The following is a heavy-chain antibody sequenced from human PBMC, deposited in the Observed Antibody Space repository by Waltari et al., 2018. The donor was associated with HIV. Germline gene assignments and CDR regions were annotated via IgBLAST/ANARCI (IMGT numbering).Heavy chain of an antibody. CDR1: GYSFTSYW. Sequence: EVQLVQSGAEVKKPGESLKISCKGSGYSFTSYWIGWVRQMPGKGLEWMGIIYPGDSDTRYSPSFQGQVTISADKSISTAYLQWSSLKASDTPMYYCARHLQYSSGWQNWFDPWGQGTLVTVSS. CDR2: IYPGDSDT. CDR3: ARHLQYSSGWQNWFDP. J-gene: IGHJ5*02. V-gene: IGHV5-51*01. D-gene: IGHD6-19*01.